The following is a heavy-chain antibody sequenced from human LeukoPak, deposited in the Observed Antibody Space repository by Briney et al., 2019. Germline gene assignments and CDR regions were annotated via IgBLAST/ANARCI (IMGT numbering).Heavy chain of an antibody. CDR2: ISSSSSYI. J-gene: IGHJ4*02. CDR1: GFTFSSYS. CDR3: ARGYSGSYKLGY. D-gene: IGHD1-26*01. V-gene: IGHV3-21*01. Sequence: GGSLRLSCAASGFTFSSYSMNWVRQAPGKGLEWVSSISSSSSYIYYADSVKGRFTISRDNAKNSLYLQMNSLRAEDTAVYYCARGYSGSYKLGYWGQGTLVTVSS.